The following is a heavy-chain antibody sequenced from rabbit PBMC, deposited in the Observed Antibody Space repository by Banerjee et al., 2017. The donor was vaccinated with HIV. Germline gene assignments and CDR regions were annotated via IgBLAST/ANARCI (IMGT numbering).Heavy chain of an antibody. CDR1: GIDFSNYYY. CDR3: ARGDDGDPSDGYALSL. J-gene: IGHJ6*01. D-gene: IGHD6-1*01. V-gene: IGHV1S45*01. CDR2: INTISGDT. Sequence: QEQLVESGGGLVKPEGTLTLTCKASGIDFSNYYYMCWVRQAPGKGLEWIACINTISGDTVYATWAKGRFTISKASWTTVTLQMTSLTAADTASYFCARGDDGDPSDGYALSLWGPGTLVTVS.